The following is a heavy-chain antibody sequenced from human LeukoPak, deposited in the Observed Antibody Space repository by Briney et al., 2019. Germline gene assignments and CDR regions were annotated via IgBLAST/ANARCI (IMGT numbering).Heavy chain of an antibody. Sequence: PGGSLRLSCAASGFTFSSYSMNWVRQAPGKGLEWVSYISSSSSTIYYADSVKGRFTISRDNGKNSLYLQMNSLRAEDTAVYYCTTDQSATIWFGELLGGNSFDYWGQGTLVTVSS. CDR3: TTDQSATIWFGELLGGNSFDY. CDR2: ISSSSSTI. CDR1: GFTFSSYS. D-gene: IGHD3-10*01. V-gene: IGHV3-48*01. J-gene: IGHJ4*02.